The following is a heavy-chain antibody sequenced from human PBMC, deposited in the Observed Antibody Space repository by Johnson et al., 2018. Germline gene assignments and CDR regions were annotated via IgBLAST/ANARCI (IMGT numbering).Heavy chain of an antibody. D-gene: IGHD1-1*01. CDR3: AKDPGTRTAQGDYYYYYMDV. Sequence: VQLVETGGGVVQPGRSLRLSCAASGFTFSSYGMHWVRQAPGKGLEWVAVISYDGSNKYYADSVKGLFTISRDNSKNTLYLQMNSLRAEDTAVYYCAKDPGTRTAQGDYYYYYMDVWGKGTTVTVSS. V-gene: IGHV3-30*18. CDR2: ISYDGSNK. CDR1: GFTFSSYG. J-gene: IGHJ6*03.